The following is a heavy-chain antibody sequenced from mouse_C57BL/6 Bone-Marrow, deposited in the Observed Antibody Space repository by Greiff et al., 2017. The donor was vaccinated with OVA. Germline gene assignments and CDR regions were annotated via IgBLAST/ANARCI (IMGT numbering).Heavy chain of an antibody. J-gene: IGHJ2*01. V-gene: IGHV1-82*01. D-gene: IGHD2-4*01. CDR2: IYPGDGDT. CDR3: ARYDYADY. Sequence: QVQLQQSGPELVKPGASVKISCKASGYAFSSSWMNWVKQRPGKGLEWIGRIYPGDGDTNYNGKFKGKATLTADKSSSTAYMQLSSLTSEDSAVYFCARYDYADYGGQGTTLTVSS. CDR1: GYAFSSSW.